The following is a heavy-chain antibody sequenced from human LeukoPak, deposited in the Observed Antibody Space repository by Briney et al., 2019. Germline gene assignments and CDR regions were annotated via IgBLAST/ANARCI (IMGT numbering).Heavy chain of an antibody. J-gene: IGHJ6*03. Sequence: SETLSLTCAVYGGYCSGYYWSWIRKPPGKGLDFIGEINHSGSTNYNPSLKSRVTISVDTSKNQLSLKLSSVTAADTAVYYCARAVATITSYYNYYMDVWGKGTTVTVSS. CDR2: INHSGST. V-gene: IGHV4-34*01. D-gene: IGHD5-12*01. CDR3: ARAVATITSYYNYYMDV. CDR1: GGYCSGYY.